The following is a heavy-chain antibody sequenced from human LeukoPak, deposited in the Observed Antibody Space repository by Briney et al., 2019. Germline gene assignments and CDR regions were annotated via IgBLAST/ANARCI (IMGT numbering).Heavy chain of an antibody. D-gene: IGHD5-18*01. J-gene: IGHJ6*03. CDR3: ARGSYGYYYHYMDV. Sequence: AGGSLRLSCAASGFTFSSYWMSWVRQAPGKGLEWVANIKPDGSESYYVDSVRGRFIISRDNAKNSLYLGVNSLRAEDTAVYYCARGSYGYYYHYMDVWGIGTTVTVSS. CDR2: IKPDGSES. CDR1: GFTFSSYW. V-gene: IGHV3-7*01.